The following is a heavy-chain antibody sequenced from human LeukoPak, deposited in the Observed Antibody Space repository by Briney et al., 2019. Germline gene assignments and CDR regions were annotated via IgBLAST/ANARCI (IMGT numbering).Heavy chain of an antibody. CDR2: IYYSGST. CDR1: GGSISSSSYY. J-gene: IGHJ4*02. D-gene: IGHD2-15*01. CDR3: GRGIGDY. Sequence: SETLSLTCTVSGGSISSSSYYWGWIRQPPGKGLEWIGSIYYSGSTYYNPSLKSRVTISVDTSKNQFSLRLSSVTAADTAVYYCGRGIGDYWGQGTLVTVSS. V-gene: IGHV4-39*01.